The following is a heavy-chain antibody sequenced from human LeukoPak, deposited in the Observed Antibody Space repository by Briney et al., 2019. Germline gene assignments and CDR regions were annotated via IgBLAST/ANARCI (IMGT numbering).Heavy chain of an antibody. CDR2: INPNSGGT. CDR3: AKEGTGIDY. V-gene: IGHV1-2*02. J-gene: IGHJ4*02. Sequence: ASVKVSCKASGYTFTGFHIHWVRQAPGQGLEWMGLINPNSGGTNYAQNFQGRVTMTRDMSISTAYMELIRLTSDDTAVYYCAKEGTGIDYWGQGTLVTVSS. CDR1: GYTFTGFH. D-gene: IGHD3/OR15-3a*01.